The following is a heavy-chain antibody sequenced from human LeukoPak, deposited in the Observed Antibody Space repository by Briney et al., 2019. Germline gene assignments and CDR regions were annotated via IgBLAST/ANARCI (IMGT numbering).Heavy chain of an antibody. V-gene: IGHV4-59*01. Sequence: PSETLSLTCTVSGGSISTDYWSWIRQPPGKGLEWIGYIYYSGSTNYNPSLKSRVTISGDTSKNQFSLKLSSVTAADTAVYYCATEYCASSSCRFDSWGQGTLVTVSS. CDR2: IYYSGST. J-gene: IGHJ4*02. D-gene: IGHD2-2*01. CDR3: ATEYCASSSCRFDS. CDR1: GGSISTDY.